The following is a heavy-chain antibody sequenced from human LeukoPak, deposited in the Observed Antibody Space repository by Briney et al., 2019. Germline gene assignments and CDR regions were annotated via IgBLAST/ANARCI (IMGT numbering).Heavy chain of an antibody. Sequence: KTSETLSLTCTVSGGSISSYYWSWIRQPAGKGLEWIGRIYTSGSTNYNPALKSRVTMSVDTSKNQFSLKLSSVTAADTAVYYCARGLRAVAARYYYYYYMDVWGKGTTVTVSS. V-gene: IGHV4-4*07. CDR1: GGSISSYY. CDR3: ARGLRAVAARYYYYYYMDV. D-gene: IGHD6-6*01. CDR2: IYTSGST. J-gene: IGHJ6*03.